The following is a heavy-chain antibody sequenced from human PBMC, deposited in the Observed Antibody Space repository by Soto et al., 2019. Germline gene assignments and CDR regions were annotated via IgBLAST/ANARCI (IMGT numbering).Heavy chain of an antibody. D-gene: IGHD2-2*01. V-gene: IGHV1-69*02. Sequence: SVQVSCKASGGTCSSYTISWVRQAPGQGLEWMGRSIPIRGIANYAQKFQGRVTITADKSTSTAYMELSSLRSEDTAVYYCARMRDIVVVPDAASPDGYYYYMDVGGKGPTVTVSS. CDR2: SIPIRGIA. J-gene: IGHJ6*03. CDR3: ARMRDIVVVPDAASPDGYYYYMDV. CDR1: GGTCSSYT.